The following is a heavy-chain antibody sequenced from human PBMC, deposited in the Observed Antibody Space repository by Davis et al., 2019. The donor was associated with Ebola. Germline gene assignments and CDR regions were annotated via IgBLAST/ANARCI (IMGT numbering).Heavy chain of an antibody. Sequence: GESLKISCAASGFTFSSYAMSWVRQAPGKGLEWVSAISGSGGSTYYADSVKGRFTISRDNSKNTLYLQMNSLRAEDTAVYYCARDFNDILLWFGESGDYYYGMDVWGQGTTVTVSS. V-gene: IGHV3-23*01. J-gene: IGHJ6*02. CDR3: ARDFNDILLWFGESGDYYYGMDV. D-gene: IGHD3-10*01. CDR1: GFTFSSYA. CDR2: ISGSGGST.